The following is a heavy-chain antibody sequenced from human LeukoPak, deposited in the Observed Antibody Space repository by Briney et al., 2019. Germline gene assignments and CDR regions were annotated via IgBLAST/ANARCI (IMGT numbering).Heavy chain of an antibody. D-gene: IGHD6-13*01. CDR3: ASREDAAAPGFYGMDV. V-gene: IGHV1-69*01. J-gene: IGHJ6*04. CDR1: GGTFSSYA. CDR2: FIPIFGTA. Sequence: SVKVSCKASGGTFSSYAISWVRQAPGQGLEWMGGFIPIFGTANYAQKFQGRVTITADESTSTAYMELSSLRSEDTAVYYCASREDAAAPGFYGMDVWGKGTTVTVSS.